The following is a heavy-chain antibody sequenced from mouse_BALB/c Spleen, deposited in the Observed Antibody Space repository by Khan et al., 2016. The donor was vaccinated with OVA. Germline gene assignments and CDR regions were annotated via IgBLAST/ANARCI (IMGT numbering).Heavy chain of an antibody. CDR3: ARPPYFSYVMDN. D-gene: IGHD2-10*01. V-gene: IGHV9-3-1*01. CDR1: GHTFTKYG. CDR2: INTYTGEP. Sequence: QVQLKQSGPELKKPGETVKISCKASGHTFTKYGMNWVKQTPGEGLKWMGWINTYTGEPTYADDFNGRFAFSLETSANTAYLQINNLKYEDTATYCCARPPYFSYVMDNWGQGTSVTVSS. J-gene: IGHJ4*01.